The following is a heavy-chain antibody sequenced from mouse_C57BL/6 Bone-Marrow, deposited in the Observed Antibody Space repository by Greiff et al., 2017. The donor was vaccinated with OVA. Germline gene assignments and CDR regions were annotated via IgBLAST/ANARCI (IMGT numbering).Heavy chain of an antibody. J-gene: IGHJ1*03. V-gene: IGHV7-1*01. Sequence: EVKLVESGGGLVQSGRSLRLSCATSGFTFSDFYMEWVRQAPGKGLEWIAASRNKANDYTTEYSASVKGRFIVSRDTSQSILYLQMNALRAEDTAIYYCARDASYYGSSYRYFDVWGTGTTVTVSS. D-gene: IGHD1-1*01. CDR1: GFTFSDFY. CDR2: SRNKANDYTT. CDR3: ARDASYYGSSYRYFDV.